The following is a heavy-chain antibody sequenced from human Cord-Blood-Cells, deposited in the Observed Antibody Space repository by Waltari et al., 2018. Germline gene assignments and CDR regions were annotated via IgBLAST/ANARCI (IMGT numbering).Heavy chain of an antibody. Sequence: QVQLVQSGAEVKKPGASVKVSCKASGYTFTGYYMHWVRQAPGHGLEWMGWINPNSGGTNYAQKFQGRVTMTRDTSISTAYMELSRLRSDDTAVYYCAREIRYCSGGSCYYYYYYMDVWGKGTTVTVSS. CDR2: INPNSGGT. J-gene: IGHJ6*03. CDR1: GYTFTGYY. V-gene: IGHV1-2*02. D-gene: IGHD2-15*01. CDR3: AREIRYCSGGSCYYYYYYMDV.